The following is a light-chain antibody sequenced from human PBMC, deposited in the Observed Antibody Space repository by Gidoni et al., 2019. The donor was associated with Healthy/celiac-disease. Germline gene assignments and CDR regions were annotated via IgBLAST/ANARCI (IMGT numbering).Light chain of an antibody. Sequence: AIQMTQAPSSLSASVGDRVTITCRASQGIRNDLGWYQQKPGKAPKLLIYAASSLQSGVPSRFSGSGSGTDFTLTISSLQPEDFATYYCLQDYNYPLTFGGXAKVEIK. CDR2: AAS. CDR1: QGIRND. J-gene: IGKJ4*01. V-gene: IGKV1-6*01. CDR3: LQDYNYPLT.